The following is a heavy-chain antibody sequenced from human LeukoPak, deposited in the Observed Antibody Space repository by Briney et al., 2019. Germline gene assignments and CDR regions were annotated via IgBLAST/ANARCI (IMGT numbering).Heavy chain of an antibody. J-gene: IGHJ6*03. CDR1: GGSISSYY. D-gene: IGHD5-12*01. V-gene: IGHV4-59*12. Sequence: SETLSLTCTVSGGSISSYYWSWIRQPPGKGLEWIGYIYYSGSTNHNPSLKSRVTISVDTSKNQFSLKLSSVTAADTAVYYCARVMDIVATGRYYYYYYYMDVWGKGTTVTVSS. CDR2: IYYSGST. CDR3: ARVMDIVATGRYYYYYYYMDV.